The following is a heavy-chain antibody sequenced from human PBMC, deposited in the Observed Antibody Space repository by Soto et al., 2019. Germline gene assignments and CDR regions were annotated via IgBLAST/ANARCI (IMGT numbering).Heavy chain of an antibody. Sequence: RLSCAACGFTFSSYWMSWVRQAPGKGLEWVANIKQDGSEKYYVDSVKGRFTISRDNAKNSLYLQMNSLRAEDTAVYYCATALRLGELSFPTSPDYWGQGTLVTVSS. CDR2: IKQDGSEK. CDR3: ATALRLGELSFPTSPDY. CDR1: GFTFSSYW. D-gene: IGHD3-16*02. V-gene: IGHV3-7*01. J-gene: IGHJ4*02.